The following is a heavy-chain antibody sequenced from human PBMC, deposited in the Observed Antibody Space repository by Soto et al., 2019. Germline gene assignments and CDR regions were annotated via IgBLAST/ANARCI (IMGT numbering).Heavy chain of an antibody. CDR3: ARGYCTNGVCLKDAFDI. J-gene: IGHJ3*02. CDR1: GYTFTSYG. Sequence: QVQLVQSGAEVKKPGASVKVSCKASGYTFTSYGISWVRQAPGQGLEWMGWISAYNGNTNYAQKLKGRVTMTADTSASTVSMELRSLRSDDTAVYYCARGYCTNGVCLKDAFDIWGQGTMVTVSS. CDR2: ISAYNGNT. V-gene: IGHV1-18*01. D-gene: IGHD2-8*01.